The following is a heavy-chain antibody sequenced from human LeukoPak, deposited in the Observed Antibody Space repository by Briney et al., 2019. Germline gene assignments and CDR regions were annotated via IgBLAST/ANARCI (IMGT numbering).Heavy chain of an antibody. V-gene: IGHV3-9*01. J-gene: IGHJ6*02. D-gene: IGHD6-13*01. CDR2: ISWNSGSI. CDR1: GFTFDDYA. Sequence: GGSLRHSCAASGFTFDDYAMHWVRQAPGKGLEWVSGISWNSGSIGYADSVKGRFTISKDNAKNSLYLQMNSLRAEDTALYYCAKDHAAAAFGCMDVWGQGTTVTVSS. CDR3: AKDHAAAAFGCMDV.